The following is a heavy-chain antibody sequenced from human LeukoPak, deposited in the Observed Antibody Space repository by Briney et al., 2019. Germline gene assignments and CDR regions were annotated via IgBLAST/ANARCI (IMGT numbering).Heavy chain of an antibody. CDR3: AKDIQLST. Sequence: PGGSLRLSCAASGFTFSVAAMTWVRQAPGKGLEWVSLIGASGESTYYADSVKGRFTISRDNSKNTLSLQMNSLRVEDMAMYLCAKDIQLSTWGLGTMVTVSS. D-gene: IGHD5-24*01. V-gene: IGHV3-23*01. CDR2: IGASGEST. J-gene: IGHJ3*01. CDR1: GFTFSVAA.